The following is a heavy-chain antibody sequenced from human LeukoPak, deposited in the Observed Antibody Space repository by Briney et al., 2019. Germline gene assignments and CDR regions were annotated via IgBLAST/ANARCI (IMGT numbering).Heavy chain of an antibody. Sequence: ASVKVSCKASGYTFTSYGISWVRQAPGQGLEWMGWISAYNGNTNYAQKLQGRVTMTTDISTSTAYMELRSLRSDDTAVYYCARDLVVVPAAIYHYWGQGTLVTVSS. CDR1: GYTFTSYG. CDR3: ARDLVVVPAAIYHY. D-gene: IGHD2-2*01. V-gene: IGHV1-18*01. J-gene: IGHJ4*02. CDR2: ISAYNGNT.